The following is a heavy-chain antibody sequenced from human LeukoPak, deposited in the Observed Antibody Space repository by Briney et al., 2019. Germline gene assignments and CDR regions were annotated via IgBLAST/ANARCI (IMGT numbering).Heavy chain of an antibody. CDR2: IYHSGST. Sequence: PSETLSLTCTVSGYSIGSGYYWGWIRQPPGKGLEWIGSIYHSGSTYYNPSLKSRVTISVDTSKNQFSLKLSSVTAADTAVYYCARTPFNYDYVWGSYRPSNWFDPWGQGTLVTVSS. V-gene: IGHV4-38-2*02. D-gene: IGHD3-16*02. J-gene: IGHJ5*02. CDR1: GYSIGSGYY. CDR3: ARTPFNYDYVWGSYRPSNWFDP.